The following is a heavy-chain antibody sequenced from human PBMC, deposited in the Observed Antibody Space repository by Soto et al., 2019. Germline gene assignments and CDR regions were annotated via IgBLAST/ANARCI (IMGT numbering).Heavy chain of an antibody. CDR1: GFTFSSYW. V-gene: IGHV3-7*03. CDR2: IKQDGSEK. D-gene: IGHD2-15*01. CDR3: ARVRSLLRGGMYYFDY. J-gene: IGHJ4*02. Sequence: EVQLVESGGGLVQPGGSLRLSCAASGFTFSSYWMSWVRQAPGKGLEWVANIKQDGSEKYYVDSVKGRFTISRDNAKNSLYLQMNSLRAEDTAVYYCARVRSLLRGGMYYFDYWGQGTLVTVSS.